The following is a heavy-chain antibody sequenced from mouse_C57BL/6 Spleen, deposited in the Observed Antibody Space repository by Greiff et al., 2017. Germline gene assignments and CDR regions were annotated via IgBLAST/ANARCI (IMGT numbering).Heavy chain of an antibody. J-gene: IGHJ1*03. CDR1: GYAFSSSW. CDR2: IYPGDGDT. D-gene: IGHD1-1*01. CDR3: ARSRNYYGSDWDFDV. Sequence: VQLQQPGPELVKPGASVKISCKASGYAFSSSWKHWVKQRPGKGLEWIGRIYPGDGDTNYNGKFKGKATLTVDKSSSPAYLQLSGLTSEDSAVYVYARSRNYYGSDWDFDVWGTGTTVTVSS. V-gene: IGHV1-82*01.